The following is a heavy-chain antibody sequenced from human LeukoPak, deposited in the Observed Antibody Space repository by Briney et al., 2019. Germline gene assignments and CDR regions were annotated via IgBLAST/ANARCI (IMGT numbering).Heavy chain of an antibody. CDR3: ARGPPTSGWPQQYY. CDR1: GYTFTSYD. Sequence: GASVKVSCKASGYTFTSYDINWVRQATGQGLEWMGWMNPNSGNTGYAQRFQGRVTMTRNTSITTAYMELSSLTSEDTVVYYCARGPPTSGWPQQYYWGQGTLVTVSS. CDR2: MNPNSGNT. J-gene: IGHJ4*02. D-gene: IGHD6-19*01. V-gene: IGHV1-8*01.